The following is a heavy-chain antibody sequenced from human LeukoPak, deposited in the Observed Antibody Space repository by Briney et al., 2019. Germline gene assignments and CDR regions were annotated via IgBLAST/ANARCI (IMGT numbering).Heavy chain of an antibody. D-gene: IGHD6-19*01. CDR2: MNPNSGNT. CDR3: ARRIAVAGVDAFDI. V-gene: IGHV1-8*01. J-gene: IGHJ3*02. CDR1: GYTFTSYD. Sequence: ASVKVSCKASGYTFTSYDINWVRQATGQGLEWMGWMNPNSGNTGYAQKLQGRVTMTTDTSTSTAYMELRSLRSDDTAVYYCARRIAVAGVDAFDIWGQGTMVTVSS.